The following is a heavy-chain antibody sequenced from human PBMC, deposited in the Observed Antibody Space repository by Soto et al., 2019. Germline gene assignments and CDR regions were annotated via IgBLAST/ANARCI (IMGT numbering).Heavy chain of an antibody. J-gene: IGHJ5*02. Sequence: QVQLQESGPGLVKPSQTLSLTCPVSGGSISSGDYYWSWIRQPPGKGLEWIGYIYSSGSTYYNPSLKSRVTISVDTSKYQFSLRLGAVTAADTAVYYCARATIVLVPAAMVSHWFDPWGQGTLVTVSS. CDR3: ARATIVLVPAAMVSHWFDP. D-gene: IGHD2-2*01. CDR2: IYSSGST. V-gene: IGHV4-30-4*01. CDR1: GGSISSGDYY.